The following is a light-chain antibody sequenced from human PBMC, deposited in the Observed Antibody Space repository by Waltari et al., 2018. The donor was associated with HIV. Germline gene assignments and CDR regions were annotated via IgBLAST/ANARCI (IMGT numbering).Light chain of an antibody. CDR2: EVG. V-gene: IGLV2-14*01. Sequence: QSALTQPASVSGSPGPSITIPCPGTSSDVGAHNYVSWFQQHPGKAPKLLIYEVGHRPSGVSNRFSGSKSGNTASLTISGLLAEDEADYYCCSYTSSAYVFGTGTKVTGL. CDR3: CSYTSSAYV. J-gene: IGLJ1*01. CDR1: SSDVGAHNY.